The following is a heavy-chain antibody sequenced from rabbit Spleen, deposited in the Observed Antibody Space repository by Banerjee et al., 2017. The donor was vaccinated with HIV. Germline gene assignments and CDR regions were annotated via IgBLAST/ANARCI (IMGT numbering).Heavy chain of an antibody. CDR2: ISAVTGKA. CDR1: RFPFSDKAV. V-gene: IGHV1S40*01. J-gene: IGHJ4*01. D-gene: IGHD6-1*01. Sequence: QSLEESGGGLVKPEGSLTLTCTASRFPFSDKAVMCWVRQAPGKGLEWIACISAVTGKAVYASWAKGRFTFSKTSSTTVTLQMTSLTAADTATYFCARENGTLGSAIDLWGQGTLVTVS. CDR3: ARENGTLGSAIDL.